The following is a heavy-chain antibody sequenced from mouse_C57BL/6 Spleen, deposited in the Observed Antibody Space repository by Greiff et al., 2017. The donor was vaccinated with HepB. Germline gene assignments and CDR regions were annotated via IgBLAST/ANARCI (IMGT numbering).Heavy chain of an antibody. CDR2: IRNKANGYTT. V-gene: IGHV7-3*01. Sequence: DVMLVESGGGLVQPGGSLSLSCAASGFTFTDYYMSWVRQPPGKALEWLGFIRNKANGYTTEYSASVKGRFTISRDNSQSILYLQMNALRAEDSATYYCARDYYGSGAMDYWGQGTSVTVSS. D-gene: IGHD1-1*01. CDR3: ARDYYGSGAMDY. J-gene: IGHJ4*01. CDR1: GFTFTDYY.